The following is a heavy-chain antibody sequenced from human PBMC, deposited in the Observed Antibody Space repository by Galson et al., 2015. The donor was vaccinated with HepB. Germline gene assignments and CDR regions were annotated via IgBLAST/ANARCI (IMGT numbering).Heavy chain of an antibody. CDR2: KSADGTKT. Sequence: SLRLSCAASGFTFGNFVMHWVRQAPGKGLEWVALKSADGTKTYYADSVKGRFTVSRDTSKNTLHLQMNSLRIEDTAVYFCAKDLLDDYDDMTGSFGGFDHRGQGTLVTVS. CDR1: GFTFGNFV. J-gene: IGHJ4*02. V-gene: IGHV3-30*18. D-gene: IGHD3-9*01. CDR3: AKDLLDDYDDMTGSFGGFDH.